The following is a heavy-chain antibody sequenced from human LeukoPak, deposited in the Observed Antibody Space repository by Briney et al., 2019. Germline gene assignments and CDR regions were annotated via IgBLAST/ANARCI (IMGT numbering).Heavy chain of an antibody. V-gene: IGHV4-39*01. CDR3: ARIENYIPEDCFDP. CDR2: ICYSGST. Sequence: SETLSLTCSVSGGSIGSSSYCWGWIRQPPGKGLEWIGTICYSGSTFYNPSLKSRVTLSVDTSKNQFSLKLSSVTAADTAVYYCARIENYIPEDCFDPWGQGTLVTVSS. CDR1: GGSIGSSSYC. J-gene: IGHJ5*02. D-gene: IGHD5-24*01.